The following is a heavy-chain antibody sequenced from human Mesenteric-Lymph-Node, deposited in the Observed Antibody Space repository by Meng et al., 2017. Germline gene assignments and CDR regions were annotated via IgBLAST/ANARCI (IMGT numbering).Heavy chain of an antibody. Sequence: VQLGESGGGLVQPGGSLKLSCAASGFTFSGSAVHWVRQASGKGLEWVGRLRNIADTYATAYTASLKGRFTISRDDSKNMAYLQMNSLKTEDTAVYYCVGVSSGADVFDIWGQGTMVTVSS. CDR2: LRNIADTYAT. CDR1: GFTFSGSA. V-gene: IGHV3-73*01. CDR3: VGVSSGADVFDI. J-gene: IGHJ3*02. D-gene: IGHD3-10*01.